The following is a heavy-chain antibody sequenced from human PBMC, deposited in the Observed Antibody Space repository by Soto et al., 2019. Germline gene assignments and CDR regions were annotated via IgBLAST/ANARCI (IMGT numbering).Heavy chain of an antibody. V-gene: IGHV3-30-3*01. CDR1: GFAFNNYN. Sequence: QEQLVESGGGVVQPGRSLRLSCAASGFAFNNYNIHWVRQAPGKGLEWVAGISYDGSNKYYGDSVKGRFTISRDRSKNTWYLHVNSVRAEDTAVEYCARDHYGMDVWGQGSTVTVSS. CDR3: ARDHYGMDV. J-gene: IGHJ6*02. CDR2: ISYDGSNK.